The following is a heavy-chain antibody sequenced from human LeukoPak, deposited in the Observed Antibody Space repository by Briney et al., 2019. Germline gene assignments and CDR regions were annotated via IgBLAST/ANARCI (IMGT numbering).Heavy chain of an antibody. Sequence: PGGSLRLSCAASGFTFSSYWMSWVRQAPGKGLEWVANIKQDGSEKYYVDSVKGRFTISRDNAKNSLYLQMNSLRAEDTAVYYCARDRSQYPPYYYYYYMDVWGKGTTVTVSS. CDR3: ARDRSQYPPYYYYYYMDV. J-gene: IGHJ6*03. D-gene: IGHD4-11*01. CDR2: IKQDGSEK. V-gene: IGHV3-7*01. CDR1: GFTFSSYW.